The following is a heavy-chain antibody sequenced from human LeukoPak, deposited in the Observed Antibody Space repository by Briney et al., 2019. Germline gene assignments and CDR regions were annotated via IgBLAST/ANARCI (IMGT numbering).Heavy chain of an antibody. D-gene: IGHD1-26*01. V-gene: IGHV3-23*01. CDR3: AKDRGSHFDY. CDR2: ISASGGST. J-gene: IGHJ4*02. CDR1: GFTFSNCD. Sequence: HPGGSLRLSCTASGFTFSNCDMNWVRQAPGKGLEWVSTISASGGSTYYADSVKGRFTISRDNSKNTLYLQMDSLRVEDTAVYYCAKDRGSHFDYWGQGTLVTVSS.